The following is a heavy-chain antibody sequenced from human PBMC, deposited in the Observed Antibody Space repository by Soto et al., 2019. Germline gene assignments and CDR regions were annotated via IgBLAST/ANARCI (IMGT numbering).Heavy chain of an antibody. CDR3: AKVRYSSPMGYYYGMDV. CDR2: IIPIFGTA. V-gene: IGHV1-69*01. J-gene: IGHJ6*02. CDR1: RVAFSKFI. Sequence: QAQLEQSGGEVKQPGSSVKVSCKASRVAFSKFIVTWVRQAPGLGLEWVGGIIPIFGTANYAQKLQGRVTITSDESTSTSYMEVNNLRSEDTAVYYCAKVRYSSPMGYYYGMDVWGQGTTVTVSS. D-gene: IGHD6-19*01.